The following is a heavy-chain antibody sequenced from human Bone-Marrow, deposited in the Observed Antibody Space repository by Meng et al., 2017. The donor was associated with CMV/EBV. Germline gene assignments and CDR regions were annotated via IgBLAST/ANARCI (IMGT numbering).Heavy chain of an antibody. CDR3: AKTPSLYYYFSMDV. J-gene: IGHJ6*02. V-gene: IGHV1-2*07. Sequence: ASVKVSCKASGYTFTGYYMHWVRQAPGQGLEWMGWINPNGGGTNYVYKFQGRVTMTRDTSISTAYMEPSSLRSDDTAVYYCAKTPSLYYYFSMDVWGQGTTVTVSS. D-gene: IGHD4-23*01. CDR1: GYTFTGYY. CDR2: INPNGGGT.